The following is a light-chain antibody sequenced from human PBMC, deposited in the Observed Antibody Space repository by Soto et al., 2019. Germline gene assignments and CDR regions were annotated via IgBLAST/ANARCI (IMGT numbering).Light chain of an antibody. V-gene: IGKV3-20*01. J-gene: IGKJ4*01. CDR2: GAS. Sequence: EIVLTQSPGTLSLSPGERATLSCRASQSVSSSYLAWYQQKPGQAPRLLIYGASNRATGIPDRFSGSGSGTDFALTISRLEPEDFAVYXCQQYGNSLTFGGGTKVDIK. CDR1: QSVSSSY. CDR3: QQYGNSLT.